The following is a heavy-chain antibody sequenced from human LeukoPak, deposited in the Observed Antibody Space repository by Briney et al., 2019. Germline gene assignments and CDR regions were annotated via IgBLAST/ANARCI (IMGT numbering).Heavy chain of an antibody. CDR2: ISSGNTYI. V-gene: IGHV3-21*04. CDR3: AKDRPVVPAATDAFDI. D-gene: IGHD2-2*01. CDR1: GFTFSSYS. J-gene: IGHJ3*02. Sequence: PGGSLRLSCVASGFTFSSYSVNWVRQAPGKGLEWVSSISSGNTYIYYADSVKGRFTISRDNSKNTLYLQMNSLRAEDTAVYYCAKDRPVVPAATDAFDIWGQGTMVTVSS.